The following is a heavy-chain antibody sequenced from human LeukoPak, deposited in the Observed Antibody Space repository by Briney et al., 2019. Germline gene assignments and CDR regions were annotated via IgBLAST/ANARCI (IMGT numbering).Heavy chain of an antibody. Sequence: GASVKVSCKASGYTFTSYGISWVRQAPGQGLEWMGWISAYNGNTNYAQKLQGRVTMTTDTSTSTAYMELRSLRSDDTAVYYCARDSRAKQDIVVVPAAGNWFDPWGQGTLVTVS. D-gene: IGHD2-2*01. CDR2: ISAYNGNT. V-gene: IGHV1-18*01. J-gene: IGHJ5*02. CDR3: ARDSRAKQDIVVVPAAGNWFDP. CDR1: GYTFTSYG.